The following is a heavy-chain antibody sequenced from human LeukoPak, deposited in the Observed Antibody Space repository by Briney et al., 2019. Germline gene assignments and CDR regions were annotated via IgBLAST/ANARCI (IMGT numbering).Heavy chain of an antibody. CDR2: IYYSGST. D-gene: IGHD1-26*01. Sequence: PSETLSLTCTVSGGSISSSDSYWVWIRQPPGKGLECIGSIYYSGSTNYNPSLRSRVTISVDTSKNQFSLKLSSVTAADTAVYYCARCSGSYGYYYGMDVWGQGTTVTVSS. CDR1: GGSISSSDSY. CDR3: ARCSGSYGYYYGMDV. V-gene: IGHV4-39*07. J-gene: IGHJ6*02.